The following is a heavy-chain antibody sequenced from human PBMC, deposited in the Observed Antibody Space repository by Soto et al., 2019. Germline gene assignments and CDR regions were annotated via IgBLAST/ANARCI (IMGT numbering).Heavy chain of an antibody. CDR3: ARLLHDSSGYYYFDY. D-gene: IGHD3-22*01. V-gene: IGHV4-39*01. CDR1: GGSISSSNYY. CDR2: IYYTGSP. J-gene: IGHJ4*02. Sequence: SETLSLTCTVSGGSISSSNYYWGWIRQPPGKGLEWIASIYYTGSPYNNPSLRSRVTMSVDTSQNQFSLTLTSVTAADTAVYYCARLLHDSSGYYYFDYWGQGTLVTV.